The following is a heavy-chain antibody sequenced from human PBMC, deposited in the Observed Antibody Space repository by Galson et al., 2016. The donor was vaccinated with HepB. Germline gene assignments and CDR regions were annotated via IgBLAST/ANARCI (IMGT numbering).Heavy chain of an antibody. D-gene: IGHD5-18*01. CDR3: ARRRYGAPFDS. Sequence: QSGAEVKKPGESLQISCKGSGYSFISYWIGRVRQMPGKGLEWMGIIYPGDSQNIYSPSFQGQVTISADKSISTAYLQWSSLRASDTAMYYCARRRYGAPFDSWGHGTMVTVSS. CDR1: GYSFISYW. V-gene: IGHV5-51*01. CDR2: IYPGDSQN. J-gene: IGHJ3*02.